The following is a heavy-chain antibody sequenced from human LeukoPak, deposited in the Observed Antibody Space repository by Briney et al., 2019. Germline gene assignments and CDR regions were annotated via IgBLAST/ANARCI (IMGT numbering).Heavy chain of an antibody. V-gene: IGHV4-39*07. CDR1: GYSISSSIYY. J-gene: IGHJ4*02. D-gene: IGHD4-17*01. CDR3: ARASHDYGDYSHFDY. CDR2: IYHSGST. Sequence: PSETLSLTCTVSGYSISSSIYYWGWIRQPPGKGLEWIGEIYHSGSTNFNPSLRTRVTISVDKSKKHFSLKMTSVTAADTAVYYCARASHDYGDYSHFDYWGQGTLVTVSS.